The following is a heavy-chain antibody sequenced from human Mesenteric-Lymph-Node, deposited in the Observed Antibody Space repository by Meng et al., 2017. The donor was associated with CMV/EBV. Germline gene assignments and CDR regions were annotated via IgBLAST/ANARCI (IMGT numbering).Heavy chain of an antibody. J-gene: IGHJ6*02. CDR2: INSDGSST. CDR1: GFTFSSYG. D-gene: IGHD6-13*01. V-gene: IGHV3-74*01. Sequence: GESLKISCAASGFTFSSYGMRWVRQAPGKGLVWVSRINSDGSSTSYADSVKGRFTISRDNARNTLYLQMNSLRAEDTAVYYCARGNYYGMDVWGQGTTVTVSS. CDR3: ARGNYYGMDV.